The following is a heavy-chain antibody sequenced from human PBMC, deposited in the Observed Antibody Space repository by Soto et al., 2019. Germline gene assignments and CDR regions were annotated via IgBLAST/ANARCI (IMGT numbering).Heavy chain of an antibody. Sequence: SETLSLTCTVSGGSISSYYWSWIRQPPGKGLEWIGYIYYSGSTNYNPSLKSRVTISVDTSKNQFSLKLSSVTAADTAVYYCAGGEPSYYYDSSGYYYVGMDVWGQGTMVTVSS. J-gene: IGHJ6*02. D-gene: IGHD3-22*01. CDR2: IYYSGST. CDR1: GGSISSYY. V-gene: IGHV4-59*01. CDR3: AGGEPSYYYDSSGYYYVGMDV.